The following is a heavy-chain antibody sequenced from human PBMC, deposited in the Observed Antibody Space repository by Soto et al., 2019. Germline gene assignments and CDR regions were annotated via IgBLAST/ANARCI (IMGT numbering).Heavy chain of an antibody. CDR1: GGSFSGYY. Sequence: QVQLQQWGAGLLKPSETLSLTCAVYGGSFSGYYWSWIRQPPGKGLEWIGEINHSGSTNYNPSLKSRVTISVDTSKNQFSLKRSSVTAADTAVYYGARAGSSWYPGTICDYWGQGTLVTVSA. CDR3: ARAGSSWYPGTICDY. D-gene: IGHD6-13*01. V-gene: IGHV4-34*01. J-gene: IGHJ4*02. CDR2: INHSGST.